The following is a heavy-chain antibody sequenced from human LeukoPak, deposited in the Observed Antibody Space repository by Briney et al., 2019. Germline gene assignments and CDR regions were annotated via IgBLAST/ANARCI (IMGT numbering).Heavy chain of an antibody. Sequence: GGSRRLSCAASGFTFSNYAMIWVRQAPGKGLDWVSTISSSGGSTYYADSVKGRFTISRDHSKNTLYLQMNSLRAEDTALYYCAKDRESTYGLGAFDMWGQGTMVTVSS. J-gene: IGHJ3*02. D-gene: IGHD3-10*01. CDR1: GFTFSNYA. CDR3: AKDRESTYGLGAFDM. V-gene: IGHV3-23*01. CDR2: ISSSGGST.